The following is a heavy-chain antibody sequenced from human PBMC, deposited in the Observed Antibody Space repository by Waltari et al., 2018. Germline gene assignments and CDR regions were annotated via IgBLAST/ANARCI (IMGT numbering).Heavy chain of an antibody. CDR2: ISGDSRFI. D-gene: IGHD3-16*01. CDR1: GFTFSAYN. CDR3: ARDRRGYFDY. Sequence: EVQLVESGGGLVKPGGSLRLSCDASGFTFSAYNMNWFRLAPGKGLEWVSSISGDSRFIYYADSVNDRFTISSDAAKDSLFLQMNSLRVEDTAIYYCARDRRGYFDYWGQGTLVTVSS. J-gene: IGHJ4*02. V-gene: IGHV3-21*02.